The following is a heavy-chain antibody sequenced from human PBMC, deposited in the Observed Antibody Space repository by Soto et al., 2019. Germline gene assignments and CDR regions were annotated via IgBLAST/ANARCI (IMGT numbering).Heavy chain of an antibody. CDR2: IIPIFGTA. CDR3: ARELITMVRGVTYGMDV. D-gene: IGHD3-10*01. Sequence: SVKVSCKASGGTFSSYAISWVRQAPGQGLEWMGGIIPIFGTANYAQKFQGRVTMTADESTSTAYMELSSLRSEDTAVYYCARELITMVRGVTYGMDVWGQGTTVTVSS. V-gene: IGHV1-69*13. J-gene: IGHJ6*02. CDR1: GGTFSSYA.